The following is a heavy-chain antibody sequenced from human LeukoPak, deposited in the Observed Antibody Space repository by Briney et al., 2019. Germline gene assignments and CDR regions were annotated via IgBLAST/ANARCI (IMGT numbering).Heavy chain of an antibody. CDR1: GDSIRSGYY. D-gene: IGHD1-26*01. CDR3: ARLGYSGSYYKGWYFDL. Sequence: SETPSLTCAVSGDSIRSGYYWGWIRQPPGKGLEWIGIIYYSGTTHYNPSLKSRVTISVDTSKNQFSLTLSSVTAADTAVYYCARLGYSGSYYKGWYFDLGGRGTLVTVSS. CDR2: IYYSGTT. V-gene: IGHV4-38-2*01. J-gene: IGHJ2*01.